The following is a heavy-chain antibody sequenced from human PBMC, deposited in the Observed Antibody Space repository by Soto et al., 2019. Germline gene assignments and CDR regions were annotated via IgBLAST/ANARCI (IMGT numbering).Heavy chain of an antibody. CDR3: APWFGAFEY. CDR1: GFTFSSYG. Sequence: QVQLVESGGGVVQPGRSLRLSCAASGFTFSSYGMHWVRQAPGKGLEWVAVISYDGSNKYYADSVKGRFTISRDNSKNSLYLQMNSLRADDTAVYYCAPWFGAFEYWGQGTLVTVSS. D-gene: IGHD3-10*01. CDR2: ISYDGSNK. J-gene: IGHJ4*02. V-gene: IGHV3-30*03.